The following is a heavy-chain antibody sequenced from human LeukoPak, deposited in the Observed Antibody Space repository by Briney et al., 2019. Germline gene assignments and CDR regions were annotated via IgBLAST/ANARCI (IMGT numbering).Heavy chain of an antibody. J-gene: IGHJ1*01. CDR3: ARGYCGGDCYGD. Sequence: GGSLRLSCAASGFTFSSYAMSWVRQAPGKGLEYVSSISGSSRHIYYADSVKGRFTISRDNTKSPLYLQMNSLRVEDMAVYYCARGYCGGDCYGDWGQGTLVTVSS. D-gene: IGHD2-21*02. CDR2: ISGSSRHI. CDR1: GFTFSSYA. V-gene: IGHV3-21*01.